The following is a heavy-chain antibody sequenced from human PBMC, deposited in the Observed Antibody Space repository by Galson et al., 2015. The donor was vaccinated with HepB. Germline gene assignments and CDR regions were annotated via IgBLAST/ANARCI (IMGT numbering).Heavy chain of an antibody. CDR3: AKDRQYYYDSSGYYGLDC. CDR1: GFTFSSYA. D-gene: IGHD3-22*01. J-gene: IGHJ4*02. CDR2: IGGSGGTT. V-gene: IGHV3-23*01. Sequence: SLRLSCAASGFTFSSYAMSWVRQAPGKGLEWVSAIGGSGGTTYYADSVKGRFTISRDNSENTLFLQMNTLRAEDTAVYYCAKDRQYYYDSSGYYGLDCWGQGTLVTVSS.